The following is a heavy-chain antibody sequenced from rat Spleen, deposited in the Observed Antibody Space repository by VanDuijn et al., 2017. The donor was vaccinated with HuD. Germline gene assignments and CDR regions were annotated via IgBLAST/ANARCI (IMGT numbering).Heavy chain of an antibody. CDR3: GRRGTTWQPLDY. Sequence: EVRLVESGGGLIQPGRSLKLSCAASGFTFSVYDMAWVRQAPTKGLEWVASISTGGGNTYYRDTVKGRFSISRDNAKRTLYLQMASLRSEDTATYYWGRRGTTWQPLDYWGQGVLVTVSS. J-gene: IGHJ2*01. CDR1: GFTFSVYD. V-gene: IGHV5S23*01. D-gene: IGHD3-4*01. CDR2: ISTGGGNT.